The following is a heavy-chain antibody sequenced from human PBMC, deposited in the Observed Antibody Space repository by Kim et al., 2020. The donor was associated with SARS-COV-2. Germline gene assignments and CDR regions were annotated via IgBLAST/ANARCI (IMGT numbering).Heavy chain of an antibody. Sequence: ASVKVSCKVSGYTLTELSMHWVRQAPGKGLEWMGGFDPEDGETIYAQKFQGRVTMTEDTSTDTAYMELSSLRSEDTAVYYCAKGVAAAGTPDDYYYYYGMDVWGQGTTVTVSS. CDR3: AKGVAAAGTPDDYYYYYGMDV. CDR1: GYTLTELS. D-gene: IGHD6-13*01. J-gene: IGHJ6*02. V-gene: IGHV1-24*01. CDR2: FDPEDGET.